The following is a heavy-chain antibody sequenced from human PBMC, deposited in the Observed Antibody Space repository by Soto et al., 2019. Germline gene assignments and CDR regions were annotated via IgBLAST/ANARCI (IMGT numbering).Heavy chain of an antibody. Sequence: EGSLRLSCAASGFTFKSFAMHWVRQAPGKGLEWVAFISDDGSNQYFADSVTGRCTISRDNSENTVSLQIDSLRPGDTAVYYCAKDLYSGSYSSYYFHHWGQGILVTVSS. D-gene: IGHD1-26*01. CDR1: GFTFKSFA. J-gene: IGHJ4*02. V-gene: IGHV3-30*18. CDR2: ISDDGSNQ. CDR3: AKDLYSGSYSSYYFHH.